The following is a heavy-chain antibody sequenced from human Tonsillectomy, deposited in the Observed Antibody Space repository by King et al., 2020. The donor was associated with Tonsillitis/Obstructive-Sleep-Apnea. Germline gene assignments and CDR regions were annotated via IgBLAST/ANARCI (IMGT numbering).Heavy chain of an antibody. CDR3: AKGLSRGAAGYNDY. CDR1: GFSFSNYA. V-gene: IGHV3-23*04. J-gene: IGHJ4*02. Sequence: VQLVESGGGLVQPGGSLSLSCAASGFSFSNYAMSWVRQAPGKGLEWVSAISGSGGSTYYVDSVKGRFTISRDNSKNTLYLQMNSLRAEDTAVYYCAKGLSRGAAGYNDYWGQGTLVTVSS. CDR2: ISGSGGST. D-gene: IGHD6-13*01.